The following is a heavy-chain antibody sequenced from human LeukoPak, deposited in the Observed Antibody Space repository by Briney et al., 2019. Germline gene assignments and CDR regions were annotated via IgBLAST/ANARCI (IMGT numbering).Heavy chain of an antibody. V-gene: IGHV3-30*18. Sequence: GGSLRLSCTASGFNFSTYSMDWVRQAPGKGLEWVAVISYDGSNKYYADSVKGRFTISRDNSKNTLYLQMNSLRAEDTAVYYCAKENSGHFDYWGQGTLVTVSS. CDR3: AKENSGHFDY. D-gene: IGHD5-12*01. CDR2: ISYDGSNK. CDR1: GFNFSTYS. J-gene: IGHJ4*02.